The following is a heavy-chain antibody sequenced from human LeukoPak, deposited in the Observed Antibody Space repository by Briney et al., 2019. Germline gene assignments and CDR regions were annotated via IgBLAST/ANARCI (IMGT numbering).Heavy chain of an antibody. J-gene: IGHJ5*02. CDR1: GGSISSYY. CDR2: INHSGST. Sequence: PSETLSLTCTVSGGSISSYYWSWIRQPPGKGLEWIGEINHSGSTNYNPSLKSRVTISVDTSKNQFSLKLSSVTAADTAVYYCARVRIAVAGGMPDPGDRRQKNWFDPWGQGTLVTVSS. D-gene: IGHD6-19*01. CDR3: ARVRIAVAGGMPDPGDRRQKNWFDP. V-gene: IGHV4-34*01.